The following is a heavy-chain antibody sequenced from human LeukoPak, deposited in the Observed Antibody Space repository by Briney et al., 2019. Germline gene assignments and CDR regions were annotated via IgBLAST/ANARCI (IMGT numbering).Heavy chain of an antibody. CDR2: IYYSGST. D-gene: IGHD3-10*01. CDR3: ARLELGSGSPHYYGMDV. V-gene: IGHV4-59*08. J-gene: IGHJ6*02. Sequence: SETLSLTCTVSGGSISSYYWSWIRQPPGKGLEWIGYIYYSGSTNYNPSLKSRVTISVDTSKNQFSLKLSSVTAADTAVYYCARLELGSGSPHYYGMDVWGQGTTVTVSS. CDR1: GGSISSYY.